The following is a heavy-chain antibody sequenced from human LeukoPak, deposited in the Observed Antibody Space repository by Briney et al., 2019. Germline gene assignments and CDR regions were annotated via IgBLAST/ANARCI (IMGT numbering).Heavy chain of an antibody. CDR3: ASGVPGPNCSGGSCYSTSDY. CDR1: GSIFTSYW. CDR2: IDPSDSYT. V-gene: IGHV5-10-1*01. D-gene: IGHD2-15*01. Sequence: GAALVISCTGSGSIFTSYWISWVRQLPGKGLEWMGRIDPSDSYTNYSPSFQGHVTISADKSISTAYLQWSSLKASDTAMYYCASGVPGPNCSGGSCYSTSDYWGQGTLVTVSS. J-gene: IGHJ4*02.